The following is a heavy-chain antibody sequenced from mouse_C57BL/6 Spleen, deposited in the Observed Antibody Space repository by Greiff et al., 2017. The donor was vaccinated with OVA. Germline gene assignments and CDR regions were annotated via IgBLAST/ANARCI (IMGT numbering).Heavy chain of an antibody. CDR3: ARSPSYYSNLFDY. J-gene: IGHJ2*01. D-gene: IGHD2-5*01. V-gene: IGHV1-26*01. CDR1: GYTFTDYY. Sequence: VQLQQSGPELVKPGASVKISCKASGYTFTDYYMNWVKQSHGKSLEWIGDINPNNGGTSYNQKFKGKATLTVDKSSSTAYMELRSLTSEDSAVYYCARSPSYYSNLFDYWGQGTTLTVSS. CDR2: INPNNGGT.